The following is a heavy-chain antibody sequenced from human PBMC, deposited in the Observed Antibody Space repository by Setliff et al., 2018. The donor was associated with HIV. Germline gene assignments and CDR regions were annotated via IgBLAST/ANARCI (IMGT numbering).Heavy chain of an antibody. CDR3: ARDADTSGPSTYYFGMDV. D-gene: IGHD6-19*01. J-gene: IGHJ6*02. CDR1: EFTFSSYS. Sequence: GGSLRLSCAASEFTFSSYSMNWVRQAPGKGLEWVSYISVSGSTIYYADSVKGRFTISRDNAKNSLYLQINSLRPEDTAIYYCARDADTSGPSTYYFGMDVWGQGTTVTVS. CDR2: ISVSGSTI. V-gene: IGHV3-48*01.